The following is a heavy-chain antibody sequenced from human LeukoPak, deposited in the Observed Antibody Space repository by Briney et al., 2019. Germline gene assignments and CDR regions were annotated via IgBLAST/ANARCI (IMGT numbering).Heavy chain of an antibody. V-gene: IGHV4-34*01. CDR3: ARRLGRKFGERFYYYHYMDV. Sequence: PSETLSLACAVYGGSFSGYYWSWIRQPPGKGLEWIGEMNHSGSTNYNPSLKSRVTISVDTSKNQFSLKLSSVTAADTAVYYCARRLGRKFGERFYYYHYMDVWGKGSTVTISS. CDR2: MNHSGST. CDR1: GGSFSGYY. J-gene: IGHJ6*03. D-gene: IGHD3-10*01.